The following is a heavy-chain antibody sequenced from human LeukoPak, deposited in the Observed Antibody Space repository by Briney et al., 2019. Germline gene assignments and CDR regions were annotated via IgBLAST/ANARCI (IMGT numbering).Heavy chain of an antibody. Sequence: GGSLRLSCAASGFTFSSYAMHWVRQAPGKGLEWVAVISYDGSNKYYADSVKGRFTISRDNAKNSLYLQMNSLRAEDTAVYYCARDSVVPAATNYYYYGMDVWGQGTTVTVSS. CDR1: GFTFSSYA. CDR3: ARDSVVPAATNYYYYGMDV. V-gene: IGHV3-30-3*01. CDR2: ISYDGSNK. D-gene: IGHD2-2*01. J-gene: IGHJ6*02.